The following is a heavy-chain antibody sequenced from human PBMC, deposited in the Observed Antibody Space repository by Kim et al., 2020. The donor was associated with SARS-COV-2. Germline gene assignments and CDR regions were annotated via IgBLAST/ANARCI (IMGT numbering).Heavy chain of an antibody. CDR3: ARDIWVGESYDV. J-gene: IGHJ6*02. CDR2: IYHSGVA. Sequence: SETLSLTCSVSGFFIKNGSYWGWIRQPPGKGLEWIGGIYHSGVANYNPSLKSRATITVDTSKNDFSLELTSVTAADTAVYYCARDIWVGESYDVWGRGSTVTVS. V-gene: IGHV4-38-2*02. CDR1: GFFIKNGSY. D-gene: IGHD3-10*01.